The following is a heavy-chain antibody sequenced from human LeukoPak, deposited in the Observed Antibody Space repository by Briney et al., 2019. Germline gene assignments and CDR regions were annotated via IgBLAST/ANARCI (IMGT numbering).Heavy chain of an antibody. D-gene: IGHD3-3*01. CDR2: INHSGST. V-gene: IGHV4-34*01. CDR1: GGPFSGYY. J-gene: IGHJ3*02. Sequence: SETLSLTCAVYGGPFSGYYWSWIRQPPGKGLEWIGEINHSGSTNYNPSLKSRVTISVDTSKNQFSLKLSSVTAADTAVYYCARVLNYDFFSGDYRRTWAFDIWGQGTMVTVSS. CDR3: ARVLNYDFFSGDYRRTWAFDI.